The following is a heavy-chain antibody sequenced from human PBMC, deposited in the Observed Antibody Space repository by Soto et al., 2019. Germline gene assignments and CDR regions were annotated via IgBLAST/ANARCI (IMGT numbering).Heavy chain of an antibody. J-gene: IGHJ5*02. CDR2: IHYSGTS. CDR1: GDSISSSSQY. V-gene: IGHV4-39*01. Sequence: SETLSLTCSVSGDSISSSSQYWGWFRQPPGKGLEWIGSIHYSGTSYYNPSLKSRVTIFVDTSKNQLSLKLSSVTAADTAVYYCARHWIAGSSIPWGQGTLVTVSS. CDR3: ARHWIAGSSIP. D-gene: IGHD2-21*01.